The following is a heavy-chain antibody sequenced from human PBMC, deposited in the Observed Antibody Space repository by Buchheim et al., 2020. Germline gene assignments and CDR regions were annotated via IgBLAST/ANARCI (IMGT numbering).Heavy chain of an antibody. D-gene: IGHD1-26*01. V-gene: IGHV4-39*01. Sequence: QLQLQESGPGLVKPSETLSLTCTVSGGSISSSSYYWGWIRQPPGKGLEWIGSIYYSGSTYYNPSLKSRVTISVDTSKNQFSLKLSSVTAADTAVYYCARRPLLEWELLAMFDYWGQGTL. CDR1: GGSISSSSYY. CDR2: IYYSGST. J-gene: IGHJ4*02. CDR3: ARRPLLEWELLAMFDY.